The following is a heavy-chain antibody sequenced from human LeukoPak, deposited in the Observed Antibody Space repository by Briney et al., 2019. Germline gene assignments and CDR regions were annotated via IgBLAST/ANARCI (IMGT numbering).Heavy chain of an antibody. CDR3: ARAAAIVRYFHN. CDR2: IYTTGLT. CDR1: GGSISSYY. J-gene: IGHJ1*01. V-gene: IGHV4-4*07. Sequence: SETLSLTCTVSGGSISSYYWSWIRQPAGKGLEWIGRIYTTGLTNYSPSLRSRVTISIDTSRNQFSLKLTSVTAADTAVYYCARAAAIVRYFHNWGQGTLVTVSS. D-gene: IGHD2-21*01.